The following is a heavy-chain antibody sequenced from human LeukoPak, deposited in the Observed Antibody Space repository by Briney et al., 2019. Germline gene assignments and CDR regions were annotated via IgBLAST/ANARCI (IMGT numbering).Heavy chain of an antibody. J-gene: IGHJ5*02. CDR1: GFSLSTRGVG. Sequence: SGPTLVNPTQTLTLTCTFSGFSLSTRGVGVGWIRQPPGKALEWLALIYWDDDKRYSPSLKSRLTSTKDTSKNQVVLTMTNMDPVDTATYYCAHVQGSYGYNWFDPWGQGTLVTVSS. D-gene: IGHD5-18*01. CDR3: AHVQGSYGYNWFDP. CDR2: IYWDDDK. V-gene: IGHV2-5*02.